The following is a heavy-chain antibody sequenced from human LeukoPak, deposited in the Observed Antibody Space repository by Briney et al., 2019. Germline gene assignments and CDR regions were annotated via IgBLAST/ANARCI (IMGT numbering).Heavy chain of an antibody. CDR1: GFTFSSYA. Sequence: PGRSLRLSCAASGFTFSSYAMHWVRQAPGKGLEWVSVISYDGSNKYYADSVKGRFTISRDNSKNTLYLQMNSLRAEDTAVYYCARETLGYCSSTSCSNWFDPWGQGTLVTVSS. V-gene: IGHV3-30*04. CDR2: ISYDGSNK. D-gene: IGHD2-2*03. J-gene: IGHJ5*02. CDR3: ARETLGYCSSTSCSNWFDP.